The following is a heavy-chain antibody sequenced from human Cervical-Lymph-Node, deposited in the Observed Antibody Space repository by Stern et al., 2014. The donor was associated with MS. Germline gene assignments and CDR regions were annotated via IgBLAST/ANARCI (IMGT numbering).Heavy chain of an antibody. CDR3: ARGRGGNYRYYFDY. Sequence: EVQLEESGGGLVKPGGSLRLSCAASGFTFSSYSMNWVRQAPGKGLEWGASSSIGFRVIYYADSLNGRFTSSRDNAKNSLYLQMNSLRAEDTAVYYCARGRGGNYRYYFDYWGQGTLVTVSS. J-gene: IGHJ4*02. V-gene: IGHV3-21*01. D-gene: IGHD4-23*01. CDR2: SSIGFRVI. CDR1: GFTFSSYS.